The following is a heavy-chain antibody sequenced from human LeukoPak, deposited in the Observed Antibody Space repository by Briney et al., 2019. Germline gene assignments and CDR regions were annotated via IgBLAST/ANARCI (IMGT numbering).Heavy chain of an antibody. CDR1: GFTFSTYA. Sequence: GRTLRLSCAASGFTFSTYAMHWVRHAPGKGLEYVSSISAGGGSTYYANSLKVRFNTPRNNSKNTLYLQIGSLRAEDMAMYYCATDSPGQDYWGQGTLVTVSS. CDR3: ATDSPGQDY. V-gene: IGHV3-64*01. J-gene: IGHJ4*02. CDR2: ISAGGGST.